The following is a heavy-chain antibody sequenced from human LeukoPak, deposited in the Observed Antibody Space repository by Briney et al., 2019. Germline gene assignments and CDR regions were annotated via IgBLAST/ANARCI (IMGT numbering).Heavy chain of an antibody. Sequence: GRSLRLSCAASGFTFSSYVMHWVRQAPGKGLEWVAIISYDGSNEYYADSVKGRFTISRDNSKNTLYLQMNSLRAEDTALYYCARGGGSGWYLLLVYWGQGTLVTVSS. J-gene: IGHJ4*02. CDR1: GFTFSSYV. D-gene: IGHD6-19*01. V-gene: IGHV3-30*04. CDR2: ISYDGSNE. CDR3: ARGGGSGWYLLLVY.